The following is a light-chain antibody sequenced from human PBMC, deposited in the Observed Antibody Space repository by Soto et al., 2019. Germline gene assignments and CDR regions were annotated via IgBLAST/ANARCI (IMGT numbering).Light chain of an antibody. CDR2: EVS. Sequence: QSALTQPAPVSGSPGQSITISCTGTSSDVGGYNYVSWYQQHPGKAPKVMIYEVSNRPSGVSNRFSGSKSGNTASLTISGLQAEDEADYYCSSYTSSNTWVFGGGTKLTVL. V-gene: IGLV2-14*01. CDR1: SSDVGGYNY. J-gene: IGLJ3*02. CDR3: SSYTSSNTWV.